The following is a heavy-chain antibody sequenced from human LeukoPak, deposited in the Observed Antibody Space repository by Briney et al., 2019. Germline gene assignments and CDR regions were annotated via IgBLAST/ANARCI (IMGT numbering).Heavy chain of an antibody. J-gene: IGHJ4*02. CDR3: ARGPPNWGFDY. CDR2: MSPNSGNT. Sequence: GASVKVSCKASRYTFISYDINWVRQATGQGLEWMGWMSPNSGNTGYAQKFQGRVTMTRNTSISTACMELSSLRSEDTAVYYCARGPPNWGFDYWGQGTLVTVSS. V-gene: IGHV1-8*01. CDR1: RYTFISYD. D-gene: IGHD7-27*01.